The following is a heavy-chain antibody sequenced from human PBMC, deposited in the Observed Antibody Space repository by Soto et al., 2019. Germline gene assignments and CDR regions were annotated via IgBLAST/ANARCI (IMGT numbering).Heavy chain of an antibody. CDR2: IYSGGST. CDR1: GFTVSSNY. J-gene: IGHJ4*02. D-gene: IGHD4-17*01. V-gene: IGHV3-66*01. Sequence: GGSLRLSCAASGFTVSSNYMSWVRQAPGKGLEWVSVIYSGGSTYYADSVKGRFTISRDNSKNTLYLQMNSLRAEDTAVYYCATDFYGDYFGYWGQGTLVTVS. CDR3: ATDFYGDYFGY.